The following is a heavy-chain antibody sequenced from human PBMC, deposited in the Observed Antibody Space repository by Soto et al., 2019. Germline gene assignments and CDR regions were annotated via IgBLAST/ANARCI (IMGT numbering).Heavy chain of an antibody. CDR1: GGSISSSNW. J-gene: IGHJ4*02. Sequence: SETLSLTCAVSGGSISSSNWWSWVRQPPGKGLEWIGEIYHSGSTNYNPSLKSRVTISVDKSKNQFSLKLSSVDAADTAVYYCARAGLGTTKYYYDSSGYYHYQDWGQGTLVTVYS. CDR3: ARAGLGTTKYYYDSSGYYHYQD. CDR2: IYHSGST. V-gene: IGHV4-4*02. D-gene: IGHD3-22*01.